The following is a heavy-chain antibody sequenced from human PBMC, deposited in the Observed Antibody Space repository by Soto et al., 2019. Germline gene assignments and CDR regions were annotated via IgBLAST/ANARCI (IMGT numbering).Heavy chain of an antibody. CDR2: IYYSGST. CDR3: ARLSSGERLNFDY. V-gene: IGHV4-31*03. CDR1: GGSISSGGYY. D-gene: IGHD3-10*02. J-gene: IGHJ4*02. Sequence: QVQLQESGPGLVKPSQTLSLTSTVSGGSISSGGYYWSWIRQHPGKGLEWIGYIYYSGSTYYNPSLKSRVTISLDTSKNQFSLKLSSVTAADTAMYYCARLSSGERLNFDYWGQGTLVTVSS.